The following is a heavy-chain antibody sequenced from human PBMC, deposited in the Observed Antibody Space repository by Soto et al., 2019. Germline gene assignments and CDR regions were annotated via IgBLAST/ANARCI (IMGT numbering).Heavy chain of an antibody. Sequence: PGVSLRLSCAASGFTFSSYAMHWVRQAPGKGLEYVSAISSNGGSTYYANSVKGRFTISRDNSKNTLYLQMGSLRAEDMAVYYCARVSAATKEAWFDPWGQGTLVTVSS. CDR2: ISSNGGST. J-gene: IGHJ5*02. CDR1: GFTFSSYA. CDR3: ARVSAATKEAWFDP. D-gene: IGHD2-15*01. V-gene: IGHV3-64*01.